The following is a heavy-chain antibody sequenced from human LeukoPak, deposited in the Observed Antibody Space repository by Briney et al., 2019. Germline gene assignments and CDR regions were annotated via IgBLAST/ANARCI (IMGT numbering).Heavy chain of an antibody. J-gene: IGHJ4*02. Sequence: SETLSLTCTVSGGSISSYYWSWIRQPLGKGLEWIGYIYYSGSTNYNPSLKSRVTISVDTSKNQFSLKLSSVTAADTAVYYCARDYAAGTGFDYWGQGTLVTVSS. CDR1: GGSISSYY. V-gene: IGHV4-59*01. CDR2: IYYSGST. CDR3: ARDYAAGTGFDY. D-gene: IGHD6-13*01.